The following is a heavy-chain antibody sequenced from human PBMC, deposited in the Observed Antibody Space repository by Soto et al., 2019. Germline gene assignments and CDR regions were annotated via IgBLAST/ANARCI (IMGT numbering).Heavy chain of an antibody. CDR2: IGTYNGIT. V-gene: IGHV1-18*01. Sequence: QVQLVQSGAEVKKPGASVKVSCKASGYTFSNYAFSWVRQAPGQGLEWMGWIGTYNGITNYSQKFQDRVTMTTDTSTSTAYMELRSLGSDDTAVYYCARDLSRLDYWGQGTLVTVSS. CDR1: GYTFSNYA. D-gene: IGHD6-19*01. J-gene: IGHJ4*02. CDR3: ARDLSRLDY.